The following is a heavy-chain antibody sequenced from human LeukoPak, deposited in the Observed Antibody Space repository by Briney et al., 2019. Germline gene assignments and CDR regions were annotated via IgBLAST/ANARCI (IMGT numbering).Heavy chain of an antibody. D-gene: IGHD6-13*01. CDR1: GFTFSSYA. CDR3: AKETSSSWYSDY. CDR2: ISGSGGST. J-gene: IGHJ4*02. V-gene: IGHV3-23*01. Sequence: GGSLRLSCAASGFTFSSYAMSWVPQAPGKGLEWVSAISGSGGSTYYADCVKGRFTISRDNYKNTLYLQMNSLRAEDTAVYYCAKETSSSWYSDYWGQGTLVTVSS.